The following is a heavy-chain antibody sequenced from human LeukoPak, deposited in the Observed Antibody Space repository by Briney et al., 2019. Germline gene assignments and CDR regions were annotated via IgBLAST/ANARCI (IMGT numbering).Heavy chain of an antibody. V-gene: IGHV4-34*01. Sequence: PSETMSLTWAVDGGSFSGYYWSWIRQPPGKGLEWIGEINHSGSTNYNPSLKSRVTISVDTSKNQFSLKLSSVTAAYTAVYYCARDPYYYGMDVWGQGTTVTVSS. CDR3: ARDPYYYGMDV. CDR2: INHSGST. J-gene: IGHJ6*02. CDR1: GGSFSGYY.